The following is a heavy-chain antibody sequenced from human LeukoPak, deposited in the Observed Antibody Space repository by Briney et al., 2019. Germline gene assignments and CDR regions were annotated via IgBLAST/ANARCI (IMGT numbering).Heavy chain of an antibody. CDR2: ISSSSSTI. D-gene: IGHD5-18*01. CDR3: ATRSGYSYGSYYYYMDV. CDR1: RSTFSSYS. Sequence: GGSLRLSCAASRSTFSSYSMNWVRQAPGKGLEWVSYISSSSSTIYYADSVKGRFTISRDNAKNSLYLQMNSLRAEDTAVYYCATRSGYSYGSYYYYMDVWGKGTTVTVSS. V-gene: IGHV3-48*01. J-gene: IGHJ6*03.